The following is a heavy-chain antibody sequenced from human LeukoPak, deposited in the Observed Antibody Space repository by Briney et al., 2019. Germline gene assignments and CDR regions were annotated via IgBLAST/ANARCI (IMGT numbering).Heavy chain of an antibody. Sequence: SQTLSLTCTVSGGSISSGSYYWSWIRQPAGKGLEWIGRIYTSGSTNYNPSLKSRVTISVDTSKNQFSLKLSSVTAADTAVYYCATFGAFDIWGQGTMVTVSS. D-gene: IGHD3-16*01. V-gene: IGHV4-61*02. J-gene: IGHJ3*02. CDR1: GGSISSGSYY. CDR3: ATFGAFDI. CDR2: IYTSGST.